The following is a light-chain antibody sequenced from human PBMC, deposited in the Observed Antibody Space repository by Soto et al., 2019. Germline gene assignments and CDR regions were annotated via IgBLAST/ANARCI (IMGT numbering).Light chain of an antibody. J-gene: IGKJ4*01. CDR1: QDITNY. Sequence: DIQMTQSPSSLSASVGDRVTITCQASQDITNYLNWYQQKSGKAPKLLIYDASDLETGVPSRFSGSRSGTNFTFTITSLQPEDFASYYCQQYDSLPLTFGGGTKLEIK. CDR3: QQYDSLPLT. V-gene: IGKV1-33*01. CDR2: DAS.